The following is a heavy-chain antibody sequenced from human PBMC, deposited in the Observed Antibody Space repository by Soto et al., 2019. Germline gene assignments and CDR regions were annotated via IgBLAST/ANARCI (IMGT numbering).Heavy chain of an antibody. CDR2: IYYSGST. J-gene: IGHJ5*02. CDR1: GGSISSGDYY. V-gene: IGHV4-30-4*01. Sequence: PSETLSLTCTVSGGSISSGDYYWSWIRQTPGKGLEWIGYIYYSGSTYYNPSLKSRVTISVDTSKNQFSLKLSSVTAADTAVYYCARLWFGELNWFDPWGQGTLVTVSS. D-gene: IGHD3-10*01. CDR3: ARLWFGELNWFDP.